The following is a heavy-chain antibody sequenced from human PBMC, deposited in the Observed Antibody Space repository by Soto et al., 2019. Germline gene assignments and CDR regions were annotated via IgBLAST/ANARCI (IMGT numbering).Heavy chain of an antibody. CDR1: GYTFTSYD. Sequence: QVELVQSGAEVKKPGASVKVSCRASGYTFTSYDINWVRQATGQGLEWMGWMNPNSGNTRYAQKFQSRVTMTTNTSISTAYMELSSLRSGDTAVYYCATATIAATGLGYWGQGTPVTVSS. V-gene: IGHV1-8*01. J-gene: IGHJ4*02. CDR2: MNPNSGNT. D-gene: IGHD6-13*01. CDR3: ATATIAATGLGY.